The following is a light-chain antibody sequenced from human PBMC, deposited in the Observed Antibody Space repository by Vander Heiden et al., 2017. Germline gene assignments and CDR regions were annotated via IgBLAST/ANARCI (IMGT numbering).Light chain of an antibody. CDR3: QQRSNWPPA. J-gene: IGKJ1*01. Sequence: EIVLTQSPATLSLSQGDRATLSCSASQSVSSYLAWYQQKPGQAPRLLIYDASNRATGIPARFSGSGSGTDFTLTISSLEPEDFAVYYCQQRSNWPPAFGQGTKVEIK. CDR2: DAS. V-gene: IGKV3-11*01. CDR1: QSVSSY.